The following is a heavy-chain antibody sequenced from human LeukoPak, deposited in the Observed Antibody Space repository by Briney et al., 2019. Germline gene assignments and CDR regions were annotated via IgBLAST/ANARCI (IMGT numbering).Heavy chain of an antibody. CDR3: AREGTGTTPHPYYYYYMDV. CDR1: GGTFSSYA. CDR2: IFPVFGTA. D-gene: IGHD1-7*01. V-gene: IGHV1-69*05. Sequence: SVKVSCKASGGTFSSYAISWVRQAPGQGLEWMGRIFPVFGTANYAQKFQGRVTITTDESTSTAYMELSSLRSEDTAVYYCAREGTGTTPHPYYYYYMDVWGKGTTVTVSS. J-gene: IGHJ6*03.